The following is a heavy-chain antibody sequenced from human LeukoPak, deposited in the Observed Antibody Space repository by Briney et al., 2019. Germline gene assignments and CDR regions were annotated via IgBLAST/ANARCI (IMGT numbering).Heavy chain of an antibody. V-gene: IGHV3-53*01. D-gene: IGHD6-19*01. J-gene: IGHJ4*02. CDR2: IYDSGTT. CDR3: AGRRSSGWYAY. Sequence: GGSLRLSCAASGFTFSSYGMHWVRQAPGKGLEWVSVIYDSGTTYYADSVKGRFLIFRDTSKNTVDLQMNSLRVEDTAVYYCAGRRSSGWYAYWGQGTLVTVSS. CDR1: GFTFSSYG.